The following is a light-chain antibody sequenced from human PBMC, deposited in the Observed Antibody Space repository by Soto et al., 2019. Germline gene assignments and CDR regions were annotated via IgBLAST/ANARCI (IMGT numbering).Light chain of an antibody. J-gene: IGLJ3*02. Sequence: QAVVTQPPSVSGAPGQRVTISCTGSSSNIGAGYDVHWYQQLPGTAPKLLIHDNTNRPSGVPDRFSGSKSGTSASLAIIGLQAEDEAYYYCQSYDSSLSGSWVFGGGTKLTVL. CDR3: QSYDSSLSGSWV. V-gene: IGLV1-40*01. CDR2: DNT. CDR1: SSNIGAGYD.